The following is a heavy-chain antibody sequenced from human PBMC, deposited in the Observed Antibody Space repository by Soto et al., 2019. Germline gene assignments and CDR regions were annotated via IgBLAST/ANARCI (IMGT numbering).Heavy chain of an antibody. CDR1: GGSVSSYY. Sequence: SETLSLTCTVSGGSVSSYYWSWIRQPPGRGLEWIGYVYYSGRTNYNPSLMSRVTMSVDTSKNQVSLKLSSVTAADTAVYYCARRYNSSWYERSSNWFGPWGQGTLVTVS. D-gene: IGHD6-13*01. CDR3: ARRYNSSWYERSSNWFGP. CDR2: VYYSGRT. V-gene: IGHV4-59*02. J-gene: IGHJ5*02.